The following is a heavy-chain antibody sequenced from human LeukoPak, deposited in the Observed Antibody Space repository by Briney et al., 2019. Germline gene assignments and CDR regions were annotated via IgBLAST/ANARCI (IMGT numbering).Heavy chain of an antibody. CDR2: ISYDGSNK. Sequence: GGSLRLSCAASGFTFSSYAMHWVRQAPGKGLEWVAVISYDGSNKYYADSVKGRFTISRDNSKNTLYLQMNSLRAEDTAVYYCARGQQKSYSYGSHRTQPHGDWGQGTLVTVSS. V-gene: IGHV3-30-3*01. D-gene: IGHD5-18*01. J-gene: IGHJ4*02. CDR1: GFTFSSYA. CDR3: ARGQQKSYSYGSHRTQPHGD.